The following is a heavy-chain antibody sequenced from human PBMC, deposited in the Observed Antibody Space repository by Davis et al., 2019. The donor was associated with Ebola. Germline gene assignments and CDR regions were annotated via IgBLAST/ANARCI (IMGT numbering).Heavy chain of an antibody. J-gene: IGHJ6*02. CDR1: GFTFSSYA. D-gene: IGHD6-13*01. Sequence: PGGSLRLSCAASGFTFSSYAMHWVRQAPGKGLEWVAVISYDGSNKYYADSVKGRFTISRDNAKNSLYLQMNSLRAEDTAVYYCARDQVDISSSSRAYYYYGMDVWGQGTTVTVSS. V-gene: IGHV3-30-3*01. CDR2: ISYDGSNK. CDR3: ARDQVDISSSSRAYYYYGMDV.